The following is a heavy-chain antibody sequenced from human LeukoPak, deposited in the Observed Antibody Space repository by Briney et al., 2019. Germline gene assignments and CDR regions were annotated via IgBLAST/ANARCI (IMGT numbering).Heavy chain of an antibody. V-gene: IGHV3-23*01. D-gene: IGHD3-9*01. CDR1: GFTFSSYA. J-gene: IGHJ3*02. CDR3: AKDAKILTGYYVHTHRDAFDI. Sequence: GGSLRLSCAASGFTFSSYAMSWVRQAPGKGLEWVSAISGSGGSTYYADSVKGRFTISRDNSKNTLCLQMNSLRAEDTAVYYCAKDAKILTGYYVHTHRDAFDIWGQGTMVTVSS. CDR2: ISGSGGST.